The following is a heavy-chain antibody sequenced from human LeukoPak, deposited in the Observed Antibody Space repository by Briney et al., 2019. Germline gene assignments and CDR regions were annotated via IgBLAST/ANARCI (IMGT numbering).Heavy chain of an antibody. Sequence: ASVKVSCKASGYTFTSYDINWVRQATGQGLEWMGWMNPNSGNTGYAQKFQGRVTMTRNTSISTAYMELSSLRSEDTAVYYCARATTVYDAFDIWGQGTMVTVSS. CDR2: MNPNSGNT. J-gene: IGHJ3*02. D-gene: IGHD1-1*01. CDR1: GYTFTSYD. CDR3: ARATTVYDAFDI. V-gene: IGHV1-8*01.